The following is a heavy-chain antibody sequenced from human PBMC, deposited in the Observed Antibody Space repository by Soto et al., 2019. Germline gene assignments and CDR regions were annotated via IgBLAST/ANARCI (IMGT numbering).Heavy chain of an antibody. CDR1: GYTFSNYN. D-gene: IGHD6-25*01. Sequence: QEQLVQSGAEVKKPGAPVKVSCKASGYTFSNYNINWVRQASGQGLESMGWMNPDSGNTGYAEKFQGRVNMTRNRSISTAYMELSGLRSEDTAVYYCAREAASDPSFYYHYMDVWGKGTTVTVSS. CDR3: AREAASDPSFYYHYMDV. J-gene: IGHJ6*03. V-gene: IGHV1-8*01. CDR2: MNPDSGNT.